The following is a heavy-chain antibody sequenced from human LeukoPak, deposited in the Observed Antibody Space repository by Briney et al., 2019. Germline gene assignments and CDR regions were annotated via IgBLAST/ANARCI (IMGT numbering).Heavy chain of an antibody. J-gene: IGHJ5*02. CDR3: ARGIVVVPAAIEWFDP. D-gene: IGHD2-2*02. V-gene: IGHV4-61*02. CDR1: GGSISSGSYY. CDR2: IYTSGST. Sequence: SQTLSLTWTVSGGSISSGSYYWSWIRQPAGKGLEWIGRIYTSGSTNYNPSLKSRVTISVDTSKNQFSLKLSSVTAADTAVYYCARGIVVVPAAIEWFDPWGQGTLVTVSS.